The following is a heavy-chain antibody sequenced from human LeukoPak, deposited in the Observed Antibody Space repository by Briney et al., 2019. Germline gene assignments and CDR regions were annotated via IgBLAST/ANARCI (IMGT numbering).Heavy chain of an antibody. Sequence: SVKVSCKASGGTFSSYAISWVRQAPGQGLEWMGGIIPIFGTANYAQKFKGRVTITADESTSTAYMELSSLRSEDTAVYYCARNSGWYGNYYYYYGMDVWGQGTTVTVSS. CDR2: IIPIFGTA. D-gene: IGHD6-19*01. V-gene: IGHV1-69*13. CDR3: ARNSGWYGNYYYYYGMDV. CDR1: GGTFSSYA. J-gene: IGHJ6*02.